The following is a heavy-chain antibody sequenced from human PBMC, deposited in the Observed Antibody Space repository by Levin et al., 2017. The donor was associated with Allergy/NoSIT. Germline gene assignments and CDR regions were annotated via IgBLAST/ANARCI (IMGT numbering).Heavy chain of an antibody. V-gene: IGHV3-74*01. CDR3: ARGFYSGSYYTLWY. CDR2: INSDGSST. D-gene: IGHD1-26*01. CDR1: GFTFSSYW. J-gene: IGHJ4*02. Sequence: GGSLRLSCGASGFTFSSYWMHWVRQAPGKGLVWVSRINSDGSSTSYADSVKGRFTISRDNAKNTLYLQMNSLRAEDTAVYYCARGFYSGSYYTLWYWGQGTLVTVSS.